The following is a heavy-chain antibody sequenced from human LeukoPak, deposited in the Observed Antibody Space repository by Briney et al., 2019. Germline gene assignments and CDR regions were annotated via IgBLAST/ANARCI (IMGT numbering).Heavy chain of an antibody. Sequence: KTSETLSLTCAVYGGSFSGYYWSWIRQPPGKGLEWIGEINHSGSTNYNPSLKSRGTISVDTSKNQFSLKLSSVTAADTAVYYCAADSSSRDYWGQGNLVTVSS. CDR1: GGSFSGYY. CDR3: AADSSSRDY. J-gene: IGHJ4*02. D-gene: IGHD6-6*01. V-gene: IGHV4-34*01. CDR2: INHSGST.